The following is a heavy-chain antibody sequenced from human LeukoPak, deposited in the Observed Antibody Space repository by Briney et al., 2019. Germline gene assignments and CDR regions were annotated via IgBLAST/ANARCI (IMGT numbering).Heavy chain of an antibody. CDR3: ARRSLASSMDV. Sequence: PSETLSLTCTVSGGSISSGGYYWSWIRQPPGKGLEWIGYIYHSGSTNYNPSLKSRVTISVDKSKNLFSLKLSSVTAADTAVYYCARRSLASSMDVWGQGTTVTVFS. J-gene: IGHJ6*02. CDR2: IYHSGST. CDR1: GGSISSGGYY. V-gene: IGHV4-30-2*01.